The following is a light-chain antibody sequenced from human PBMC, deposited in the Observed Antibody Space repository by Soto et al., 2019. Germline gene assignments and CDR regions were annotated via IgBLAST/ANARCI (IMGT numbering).Light chain of an antibody. J-gene: IGKJ3*01. CDR2: DAS. V-gene: IGKV3-11*01. Sequence: EIVLTQSPATLSLSPGERATLSCRASQSVSSYFAWYQQKPGQAPRLLIYDASNRATCIPARFSGSGSGTDFTLTISSLEPEDFAVYYCQQRSNWPPFTFGPGTKVDIK. CDR1: QSVSSY. CDR3: QQRSNWPPFT.